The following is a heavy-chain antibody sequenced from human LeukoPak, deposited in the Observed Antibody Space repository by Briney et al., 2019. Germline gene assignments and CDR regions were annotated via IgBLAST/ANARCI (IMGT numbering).Heavy chain of an antibody. Sequence: GGSLRLSCVVSGFTFSSYAMSWVRQAPGKGLEWVSGISTSGGHTYYADSVRGGFTISRDNPKNKVYMKMNSLRAEDTAVYYCARHGSSSWNVWFVPWGQGHVVPVSS. CDR2: ISTSGGHT. D-gene: IGHD6-13*01. J-gene: IGHJ5*02. V-gene: IGHV3-23*01. CDR1: GFTFSSYA. CDR3: ARHGSSSWNVWFVP.